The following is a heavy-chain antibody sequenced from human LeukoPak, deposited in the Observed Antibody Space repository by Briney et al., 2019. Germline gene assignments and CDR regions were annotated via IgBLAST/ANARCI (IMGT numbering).Heavy chain of an antibody. Sequence: ASVKVSCKASGYTFTSYGISWVRQAPGQGLEWMGWISAYNGNTNYAQKLQGRVTMTTDTSTSTAYMELRSLRSDDAAVYYCARSPDRPVAGYFYDLWGQGTLVTVSS. J-gene: IGHJ4*02. CDR2: ISAYNGNT. V-gene: IGHV1-18*01. D-gene: IGHD6-19*01. CDR3: ARSPDRPVAGYFYDL. CDR1: GYTFTSYG.